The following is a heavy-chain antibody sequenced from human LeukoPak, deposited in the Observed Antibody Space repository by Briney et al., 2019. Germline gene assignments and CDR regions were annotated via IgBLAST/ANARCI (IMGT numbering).Heavy chain of an antibody. Sequence: GESRQISCKGSGCIGWVRQMPGRGLEWRGLIYRGNSDTRYSPSFQGLVTVSADNSISTAYLQWTSLNASDTAIYFCASAITGTYRFGPWGQGNLVTVSA. V-gene: IGHV5-51*01. CDR3: ASAITGTYRFGP. CDR1: GC. J-gene: IGHJ5*02. CDR2: IYRGNSDT. D-gene: IGHD3-3*01.